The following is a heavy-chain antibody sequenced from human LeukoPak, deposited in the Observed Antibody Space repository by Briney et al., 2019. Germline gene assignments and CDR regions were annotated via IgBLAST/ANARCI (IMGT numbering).Heavy chain of an antibody. V-gene: IGHV3-43*02. D-gene: IGHD3-22*01. CDR2: ISGDGGST. Sequence: GGSLRLPCAASGFTFDDYAMHWVRQAPGKGLEWVSLISGDGGSTYYADSVKGRFTISRDNSKNSLYLQMNSLRTEDTALYYCAKDMEEYYYDSSGYRSWGYFDYWGQGTLVTVSS. CDR1: GFTFDDYA. CDR3: AKDMEEYYYDSSGYRSWGYFDY. J-gene: IGHJ4*02.